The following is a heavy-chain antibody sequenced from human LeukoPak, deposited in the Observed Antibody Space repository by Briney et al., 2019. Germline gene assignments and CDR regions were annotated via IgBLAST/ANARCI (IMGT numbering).Heavy chain of an antibody. J-gene: IGHJ4*02. Sequence: TLSLTCAVYGGSFSGYYWSWIRQHPGKGLEWIGYIYYSGSTYYNPSLKSRVTISVDTSKNQFSLKLSSVTAADTAVYYCARGEYSYGHVDYWGQGTLVTVSS. CDR2: IYYSGST. V-gene: IGHV4-31*11. CDR1: GGSFSGYY. CDR3: ARGEYSYGHVDY. D-gene: IGHD5-18*01.